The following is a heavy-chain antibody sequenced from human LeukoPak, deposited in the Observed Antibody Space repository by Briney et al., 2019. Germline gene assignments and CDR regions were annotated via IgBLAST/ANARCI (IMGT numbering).Heavy chain of an antibody. CDR2: IFYYGDT. J-gene: IGHJ3*02. D-gene: IGHD4/OR15-4a*01. Sequence: PSETLSLTCTVSGGSISSSSYYWNWIRQPPGKGLEWIGYIFYYGDTNYNPSLKNRVTILLDTSTSQFSLKLTSVTAADTAIYYCARVLGWYAYGANSLGAFDIWGRGSLVTVSS. V-gene: IGHV4-61*01. CDR3: ARVLGWYAYGANSLGAFDI. CDR1: GGSISSSSYY.